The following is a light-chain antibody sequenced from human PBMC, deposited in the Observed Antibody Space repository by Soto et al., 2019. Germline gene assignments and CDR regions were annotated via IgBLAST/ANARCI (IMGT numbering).Light chain of an antibody. J-gene: IGLJ3*02. Sequence: QSVLTQPPSASGSPGQSVTISCTGTNSDVGTSNYVSWYQQHPGKAPKLLIHEVNKRPSGVPDRFSGSKSGNTASLTISGLQAEDEADYYCSSYTTSSTQVFGGGTQLTVL. CDR1: NSDVGTSNY. V-gene: IGLV2-8*01. CDR3: SSYTTSSTQV. CDR2: EVN.